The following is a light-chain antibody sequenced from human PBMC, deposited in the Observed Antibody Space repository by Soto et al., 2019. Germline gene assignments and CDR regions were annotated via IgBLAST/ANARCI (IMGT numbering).Light chain of an antibody. J-gene: IGKJ5*01. V-gene: IGKV1-39*01. Sequence: DIQMTQSPSTLSASARDRVTITSRASQSISSYLNWYQQKPGKAPKLLIYAASSLQSGVPSRFSGSGSGTDFTLTISSLQPEDFATYYCQQSYSTPITFGQGTRLEIK. CDR3: QQSYSTPIT. CDR2: AAS. CDR1: QSISSY.